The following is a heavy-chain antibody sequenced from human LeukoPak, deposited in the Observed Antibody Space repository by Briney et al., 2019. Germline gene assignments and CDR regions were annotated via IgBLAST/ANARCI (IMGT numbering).Heavy chain of an antibody. CDR2: INSDGRST. V-gene: IGHV3-74*01. Sequence: PGGSLRLSCAASGFTFSSYWMHWVRQAPGKGLVGVSRINSDGRSTNYADSVKGRFTMSRDNAKNTLYLQMNSLRAEDTALYYCARVHTYYYDSSVLYFDYWGQGTLVTVSS. CDR1: GFTFSSYW. J-gene: IGHJ4*02. D-gene: IGHD3-22*01. CDR3: ARVHTYYYDSSVLYFDY.